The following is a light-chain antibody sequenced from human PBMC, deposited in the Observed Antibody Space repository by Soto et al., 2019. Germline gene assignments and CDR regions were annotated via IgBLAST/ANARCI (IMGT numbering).Light chain of an antibody. CDR2: DAS. CDR1: QSVSSN. V-gene: IGKV3-15*01. J-gene: IGKJ3*01. Sequence: EIVMTQSPATLSVSPGERATLSCRASQSVSSNLAWYQQKPGQAPRLLIYDASTRATGIPARFSGSGSGTEFTLTISSLQSEDFAVYYCQQYNNWPLTFGPGTKVDIK. CDR3: QQYNNWPLT.